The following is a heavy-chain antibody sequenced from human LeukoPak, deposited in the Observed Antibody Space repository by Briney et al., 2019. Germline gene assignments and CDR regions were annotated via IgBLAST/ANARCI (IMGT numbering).Heavy chain of an antibody. J-gene: IGHJ4*02. CDR1: GFTVSSNS. CDR2: IYSDNT. Sequence: PGGSLRLSCTVSGFTVSSNSMSWVRQAPGKGLEWVSFIYSDNTHYSDSVKGRVTISRDNSKNTLYLQISSLRAEDTAVYYCARRAGAYSHPYDYWGQGTLVTVSS. D-gene: IGHD4/OR15-4a*01. V-gene: IGHV3-53*01. CDR3: ARRAGAYSHPYDY.